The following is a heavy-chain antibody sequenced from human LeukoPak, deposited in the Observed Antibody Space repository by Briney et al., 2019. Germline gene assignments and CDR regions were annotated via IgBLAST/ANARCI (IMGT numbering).Heavy chain of an antibody. CDR3: ARADDGANSWVNY. Sequence: GGSLRLSCAASGFTFSSYWMHWVRQAPGKGLVWISRINSDGSGTSYADSVKGRFTISRDNAKNTLYLQMNSLRAEDTAVYYCARADDGANSWVNYWGQGTLVTVSS. J-gene: IGHJ4*02. D-gene: IGHD4-23*01. CDR1: GFTFSSYW. CDR2: INSDGSGT. V-gene: IGHV3-74*01.